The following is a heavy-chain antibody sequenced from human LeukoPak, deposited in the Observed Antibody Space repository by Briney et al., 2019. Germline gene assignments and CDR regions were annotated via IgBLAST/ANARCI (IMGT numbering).Heavy chain of an antibody. Sequence: XXXSVXXGPIXGXXHFWGXXRQAXXNXXXXXXXIYEGGQTDYNVSLQSRLIISVDTSKNQFSLGLTSVTAADTALYYCVRVRNSNAFGADFDYWGQGALVTVSS. D-gene: IGHD2/OR15-2a*01. CDR1: XGPIXGXXHF. CDR3: VRVRNSNAFGADFDY. V-gene: IGHV4-39*07. J-gene: IGHJ4*02. CDR2: IYEGGQT.